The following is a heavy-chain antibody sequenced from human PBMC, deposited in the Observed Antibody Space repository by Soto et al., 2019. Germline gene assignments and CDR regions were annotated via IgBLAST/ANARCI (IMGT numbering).Heavy chain of an antibody. D-gene: IGHD6-19*01. CDR1: GYTFTSYA. Sequence: ASVKVSCKASGYTFTSYAMHWVRQAPGQRLEWMGWINAGNGNTKYSQKFQGRVTITRDTSASTAYTELSSLRSEDTAVYYCARDRSLLIAVAVPFDYWGQGTLVTVSS. CDR3: ARDRSLLIAVAVPFDY. J-gene: IGHJ4*02. CDR2: INAGNGNT. V-gene: IGHV1-3*01.